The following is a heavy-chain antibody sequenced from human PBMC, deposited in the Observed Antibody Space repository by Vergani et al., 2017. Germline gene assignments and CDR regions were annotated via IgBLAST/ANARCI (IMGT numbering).Heavy chain of an antibody. CDR2: INSDGSST. Sequence: EVQLVESGGGLVQPGGSLRLSCAASGFTFSSYWMHWVRQAPGKGLVWVSRINSDGSSTSYADSVKGRFTISRDNAKNTLYLQMNSLRAEDTAVYYCARDGDWNYFGYYYYGMDVWGQGTTVTVSS. J-gene: IGHJ6*02. D-gene: IGHD1-7*01. CDR1: GFTFSSYW. V-gene: IGHV3-74*01. CDR3: ARDGDWNYFGYYYYGMDV.